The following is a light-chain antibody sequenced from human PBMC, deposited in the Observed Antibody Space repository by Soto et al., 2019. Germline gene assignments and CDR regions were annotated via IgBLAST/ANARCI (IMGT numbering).Light chain of an antibody. CDR2: GAS. J-gene: IGKJ1*01. CDR3: QQYNNWPPDRT. Sequence: EIVMTQSPATLSVSPGERATRSCRASQSVGSNLAWYQQRPGQAPRLLIYGASTRATGVPARFSGSGSGTEFTLTISSLQSEDFGIYFCQQYNNWPPDRTFGQGTKVEIK. CDR1: QSVGSN. V-gene: IGKV3-15*01.